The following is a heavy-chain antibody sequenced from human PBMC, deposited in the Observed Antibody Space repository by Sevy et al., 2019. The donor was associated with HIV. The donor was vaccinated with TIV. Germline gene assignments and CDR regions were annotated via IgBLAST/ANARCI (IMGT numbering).Heavy chain of an antibody. V-gene: IGHV3-9*01. CDR3: AKDRYHDGSGSFDY. CDR2: ISWNSGSI. J-gene: IGHJ4*02. D-gene: IGHD3-10*01. Sequence: GGSLRLSCAASGFTFDDYAMHWVRQAPGKGLEWVSGISWNSGSIGYVDSVKGRFSISRDNAKNSLYLEMNSLRAEDTAFYYCAKDRYHDGSGSFDYWGQGTLVTVSS. CDR1: GFTFDDYA.